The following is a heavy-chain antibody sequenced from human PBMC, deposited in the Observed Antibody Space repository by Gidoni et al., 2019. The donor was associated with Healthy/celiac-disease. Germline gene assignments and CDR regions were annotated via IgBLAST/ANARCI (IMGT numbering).Heavy chain of an antibody. CDR1: GGSISSYY. D-gene: IGHD3-10*01. CDR3: ARHVLSGGHFDI. V-gene: IGHV4-59*08. Sequence: QVQLQESGPGLVKPSETLSLTCTVSGGSISSYYWSWIRQPPGKGLEWIGYIYYSGSTNYNPSLKSRVTISVDTSKNQFALKLSSVTAADTAVYYCARHVLSGGHFDIWGQGTMVTVSS. J-gene: IGHJ3*02. CDR2: IYYSGST.